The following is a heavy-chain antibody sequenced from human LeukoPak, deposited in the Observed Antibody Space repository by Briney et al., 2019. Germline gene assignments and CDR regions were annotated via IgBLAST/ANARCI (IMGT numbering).Heavy chain of an antibody. CDR2: IYYSGST. J-gene: IGHJ4*02. V-gene: IGHV4-59*01. D-gene: IGHD1-26*01. CDR1: GGSISSYY. Sequence: SETLSLTCTVSGGSISSYYWSWIRQPPGKGLEWIGYIYYSGSTNYNPSLKSRVTISVDTSKNQFSLKLSSVTAADTAVYYCAGGSGSSTLDYWGQGTLVTVSS. CDR3: AGGSGSSTLDY.